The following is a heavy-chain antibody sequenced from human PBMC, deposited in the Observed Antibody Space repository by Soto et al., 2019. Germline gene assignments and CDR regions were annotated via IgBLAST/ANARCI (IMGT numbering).Heavy chain of an antibody. CDR2: IYYNGST. CDR1: DDSISSGYY. V-gene: IGHV4-38-2*01. Sequence: ETRSDTCGVADDSISSGYYWDWIRQPPGKGLEWIGSIYYNGSTYYNPSLKSRVTISVDTSKNQFSLKLSSVTTADTAVYYCARAGDIVVVPAAIRRDYYYYGMDVWGQGTTVTVSS. D-gene: IGHD2-2*01. J-gene: IGHJ6*02. CDR3: ARAGDIVVVPAAIRRDYYYYGMDV.